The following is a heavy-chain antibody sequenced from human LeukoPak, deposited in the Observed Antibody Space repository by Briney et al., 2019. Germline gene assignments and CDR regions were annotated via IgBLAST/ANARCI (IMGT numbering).Heavy chain of an antibody. CDR1: GFPFSTYT. Sequence: GGSLRLSCAASGFPFSTYTMDWVRQAPGKGLEWVSSISSSSTFIHYADSLKGRFTISRDNAKNSLYLQMNSLRAEDTAVYYCARHVVAVGFDYWGQGTLVTVSS. D-gene: IGHD3-22*01. V-gene: IGHV3-21*01. CDR2: ISSSSTFI. J-gene: IGHJ4*02. CDR3: ARHVVAVGFDY.